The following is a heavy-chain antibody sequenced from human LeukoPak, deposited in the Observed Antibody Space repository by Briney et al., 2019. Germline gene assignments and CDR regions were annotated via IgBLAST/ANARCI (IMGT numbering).Heavy chain of an antibody. J-gene: IGHJ4*02. D-gene: IGHD6-13*01. Sequence: PGGSLRLSCAASGFTFSSYGMHWVRQAPGKGLEWVAVISYDGSNKYYADSVKGRFTISRVNSKNTLYLQMNSLRAEDTAVYYCAKDMGIAAAGTFDYWGQGTLVTVSS. CDR1: GFTFSSYG. CDR3: AKDMGIAAAGTFDY. V-gene: IGHV3-30*18. CDR2: ISYDGSNK.